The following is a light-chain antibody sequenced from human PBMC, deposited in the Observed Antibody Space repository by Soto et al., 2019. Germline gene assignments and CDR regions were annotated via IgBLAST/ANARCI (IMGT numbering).Light chain of an antibody. J-gene: IGLJ1*01. CDR2: EVS. CDR1: SSDVGGYEY. CDR3: SSYTSSSTPYV. V-gene: IGLV2-14*01. Sequence: QSALTQPASVSGSPGQSITISCTGTSSDVGGYEYVSWYQQHPGTAPKLMIYEVSNRPSGVADRFSGSKSGNTASLTISGLQAEDEADYYCSSYTSSSTPYVFGTGTKVTVL.